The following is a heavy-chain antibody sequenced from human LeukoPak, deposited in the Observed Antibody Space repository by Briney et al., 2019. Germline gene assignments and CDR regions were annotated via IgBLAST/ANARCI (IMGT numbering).Heavy chain of an antibody. CDR2: ISSRGSYT. Sequence: GGSLRLSCAASGFTFSNYNMNWVRQAPGKGLEWVSYISSRGSYTYYADSVKGRFTISRDNAKNSLYLQMNSLRAEDTAVYYCARIDAFDIWGQGTMVTVS. CDR3: ARIDAFDI. CDR1: GFTFSNYN. J-gene: IGHJ3*02. V-gene: IGHV3-21*06.